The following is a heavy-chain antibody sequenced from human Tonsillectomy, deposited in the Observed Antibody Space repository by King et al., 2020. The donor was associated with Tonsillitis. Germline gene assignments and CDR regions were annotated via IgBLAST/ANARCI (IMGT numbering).Heavy chain of an antibody. V-gene: IGHV5-51*01. CDR1: GYSFSSHW. Sequence: QLVQSGAEVKKPGESLKISCKGSGYSFSSHWIGWVRQMPGKGLEWMGIIYHGDSDTRYSPSFQGQVTISVDKSISTAYLQWSSLKASDTAMYYCARGLVPAVAGYYLDSWGQGTLVTVSS. CDR2: IYHGDSDT. D-gene: IGHD6-19*01. J-gene: IGHJ4*02. CDR3: ARGLVPAVAGYYLDS.